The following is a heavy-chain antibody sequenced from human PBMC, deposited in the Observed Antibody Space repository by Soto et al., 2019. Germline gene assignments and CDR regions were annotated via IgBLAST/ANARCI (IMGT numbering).Heavy chain of an antibody. Sequence: ASVKVSCKASGYTFTSYGISWVRQAPGQGLEWMGWISAYNGNTKYAQKFQGRVTMTRDTSTSTLYMELNSLTSDDTAIYYCARGGHVVVVTAALDYWGQGTLVTVSS. D-gene: IGHD2-21*02. CDR1: GYTFTSYG. V-gene: IGHV1-18*04. CDR2: ISAYNGNT. CDR3: ARGGHVVVVTAALDY. J-gene: IGHJ4*02.